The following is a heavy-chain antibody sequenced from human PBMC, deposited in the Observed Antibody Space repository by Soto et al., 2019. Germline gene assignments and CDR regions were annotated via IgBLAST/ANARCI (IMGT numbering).Heavy chain of an antibody. Sequence: QVQLVQSGAEVKKPGSSVKVSCKASGGTFSSYTISWVRQAPGQGLEWMGRIILIIGIANYAQKFQGRVTITADKSTSTAYMELSSLRSEDTAVYYCARGTRYSGYGYWGQGTLVTVSS. D-gene: IGHD5-12*01. CDR1: GGTFSSYT. J-gene: IGHJ4*02. CDR2: IILIIGIA. CDR3: ARGTRYSGYGY. V-gene: IGHV1-69*02.